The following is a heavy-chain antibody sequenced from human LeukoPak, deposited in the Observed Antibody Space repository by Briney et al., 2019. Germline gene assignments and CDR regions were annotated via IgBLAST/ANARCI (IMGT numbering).Heavy chain of an antibody. J-gene: IGHJ6*03. V-gene: IGHV1-2*02. CDR1: GYTFTGYY. CDR3: ARGVYYDSSGAPSSPNYYYYMDV. CDR2: INPNSGGT. Sequence: AASVKVSCKASGYTFTGYYMHWVRQAPGQGLEWMGWINPNSGGTNYAQKFQGRVTMTRDTSISTAYMELSRLRSDDTAVYYCARGVYYDSSGAPSSPNYYYYMDVWGKGTTVTVSS. D-gene: IGHD3-22*01.